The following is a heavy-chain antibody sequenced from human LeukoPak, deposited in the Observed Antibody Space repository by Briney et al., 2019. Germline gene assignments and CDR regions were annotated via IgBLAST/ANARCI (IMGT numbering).Heavy chain of an antibody. CDR2: INHSGST. V-gene: IGHV4-34*01. Sequence: SETLSLTCAVYGGSFSGYYWSWIRQPPGKGLEWIGEINHSGSTNYNPSLKSRVTISVDTSKNQFSLKLSSVTAADTAVYYCASLGTTGTTFDYWGQGTLVTVPS. CDR3: ASLGTTGTTFDY. D-gene: IGHD1-1*01. CDR1: GGSFSGYY. J-gene: IGHJ4*02.